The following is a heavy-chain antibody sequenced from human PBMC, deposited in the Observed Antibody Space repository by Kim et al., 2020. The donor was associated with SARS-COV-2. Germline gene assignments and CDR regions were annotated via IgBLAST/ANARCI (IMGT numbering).Heavy chain of an antibody. CDR3: AREGAMGLQETLGDYYYMDV. CDR1: GFTFSSYW. CDR2: IKQDGSEK. J-gene: IGHJ6*03. D-gene: IGHD4-4*01. Sequence: GGSLRLSCAASGFTFSSYWMSWVRQAPGKGLEWVANIKQDGSEKYYVDSVKGRFTISRDNAKNSLYLQMNSLRAEDTAVYYCAREGAMGLQETLGDYYYMDVWGKGTTVTVSS. V-gene: IGHV3-7*01.